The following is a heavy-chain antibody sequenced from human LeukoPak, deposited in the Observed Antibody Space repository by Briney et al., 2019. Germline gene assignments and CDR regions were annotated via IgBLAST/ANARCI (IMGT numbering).Heavy chain of an antibody. J-gene: IGHJ4*02. CDR3: ARGYCTNGVCSYFDY. V-gene: IGHV4-61*02. Sequence: SETLSLTCTVPGGSISSGSYYWSWIRQPAGKGLEWIGCIYTSGSTNYNPSLKSRVTISVDTSKNQFSLKLSSVTAADTAVYYCARGYCTNGVCSYFDYWGQGTLVTVSS. CDR1: GGSISSGSYY. D-gene: IGHD2-8*01. CDR2: IYTSGST.